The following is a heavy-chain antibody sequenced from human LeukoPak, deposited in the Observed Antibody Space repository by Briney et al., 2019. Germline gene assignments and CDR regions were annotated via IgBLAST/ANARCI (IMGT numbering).Heavy chain of an antibody. CDR3: ARLWPDIVVVPAAKQAFDI. Sequence: PSQTLSLTCTVSGGSISSGGYYWSWIRQPPGKGLEWIGYIYHSGSTYYNPSLKSRVTISVDTSKNQFSLKLSSVTAADTAVYYCARLWPDIVVVPAAKQAFDIWGQGTMVTVSS. D-gene: IGHD2-2*01. V-gene: IGHV4-30-2*03. CDR2: IYHSGST. CDR1: GGSISSGGYY. J-gene: IGHJ3*02.